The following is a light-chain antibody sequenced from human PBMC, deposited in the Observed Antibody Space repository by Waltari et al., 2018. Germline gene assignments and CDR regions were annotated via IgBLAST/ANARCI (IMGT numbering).Light chain of an antibody. CDR1: QRISKA. Sequence: DIQLTQSTSSLSAAVGDRVPITCRASQRISKALNWYQQKPGRAPKALIFDASSLQSGVPARFTGRGSWTDFTLTISSLQPEDFATYYCQQSYSTPPLTFGGGTKVEIK. CDR3: QQSYSTPPLT. J-gene: IGKJ4*01. CDR2: DAS. V-gene: IGKV1-39*01.